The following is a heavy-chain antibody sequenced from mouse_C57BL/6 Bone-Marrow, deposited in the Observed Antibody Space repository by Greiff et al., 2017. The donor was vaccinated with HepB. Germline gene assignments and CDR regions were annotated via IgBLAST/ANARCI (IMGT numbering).Heavy chain of an antibody. V-gene: IGHV1-15*01. CDR1: GYTFTDYE. CDR3: TREDDSRFAY. D-gene: IGHD2-4*01. J-gene: IGHJ3*01. Sequence: VQLQQSGAELVRPGASVTLSCKASGYTFTDYEMHWVKQTPVHGLEWIGAIDPETGGTAYNQKFKGKAILTADKSSSTAYMELRSLTSEDSAVYYCTREDDSRFAYWGQGTLVTVSA. CDR2: IDPETGGT.